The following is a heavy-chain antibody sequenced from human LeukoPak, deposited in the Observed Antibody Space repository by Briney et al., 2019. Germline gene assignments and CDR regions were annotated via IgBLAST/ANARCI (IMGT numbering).Heavy chain of an antibody. CDR2: ISGSSRPI. D-gene: IGHD5-18*01. CDR1: GFTFSSYG. Sequence: GGSLRLSCAASGFTFSSYGMHWVRQAPGRGLEWVSYISGSSRPIYYADSVKGRFTISRDNAKNSLYLQMNSLRAEDTAVYYCARDYSYGFLDWGQGTLVTVSS. J-gene: IGHJ4*02. V-gene: IGHV3-48*01. CDR3: ARDYSYGFLD.